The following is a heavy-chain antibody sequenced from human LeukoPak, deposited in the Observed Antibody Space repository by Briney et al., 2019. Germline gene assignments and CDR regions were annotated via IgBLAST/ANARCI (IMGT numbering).Heavy chain of an antibody. D-gene: IGHD3-22*01. J-gene: IGHJ4*02. V-gene: IGHV2-5*02. CDR2: IYWDDDK. Sequence: SGLTLTSPTQAGTLTCTFSGFSRNPSGVGVGWIRQPPGKALEWPALIYWDDDKRYSPFLKSSITITKDTPKHQVVLTMANKDPVDTATYYCAHRLSDSTGYVDYWGQGTLVTVSS. CDR3: AHRLSDSTGYVDY. CDR1: GFSRNPSGVG.